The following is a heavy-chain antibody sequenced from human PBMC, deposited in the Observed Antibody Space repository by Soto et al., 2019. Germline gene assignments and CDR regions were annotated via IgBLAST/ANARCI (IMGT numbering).Heavy chain of an antibody. CDR1: GFSFSTYA. CDR2: ISASGGST. CDR3: ASRGRYHGMDV. D-gene: IGHD3-10*01. Sequence: ESLRLSCAACGFSFSTYAMCWVRQAPGKGLEWVSAISASGGSTYSADSVRGRFAISRDNSKNTLYLQMYSLRAEDTAIYYCASRGRYHGMDVCGQGTTVTVSS. J-gene: IGHJ6*02. V-gene: IGHV3-23*01.